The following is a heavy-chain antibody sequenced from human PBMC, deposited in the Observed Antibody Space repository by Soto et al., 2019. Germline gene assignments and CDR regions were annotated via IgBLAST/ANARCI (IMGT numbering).Heavy chain of an antibody. D-gene: IGHD1-26*01. V-gene: IGHV4-30-4*01. J-gene: IGHJ4*02. CDR3: AGWELLRGVDY. Sequence: QVQLQESGPGLVKPSQNLSLTWTVSGGSISSGDYYWSWIRQPPGKGLEWIGYIYYSGSTYYNPSLKSRVTISVDTSKNQLSLKLSSVTAAGTAVYYCAGWELLRGVDYWGQGTLVTVSS. CDR2: IYYSGST. CDR1: GGSISSGDYY.